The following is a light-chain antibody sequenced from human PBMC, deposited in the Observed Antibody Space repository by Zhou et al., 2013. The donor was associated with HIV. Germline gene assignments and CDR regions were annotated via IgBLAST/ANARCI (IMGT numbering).Light chain of an antibody. J-gene: IGKJ3*01. V-gene: IGKV1-39*01. Sequence: DIQMTQYPSSLSASVGDTVTIICRASQSVNDYLNWYQQRPGEAPKLLIYGASNLQSGVPLRFTGSGSGRDFTLTISSLEPEDFATYYCQHSDSVFTFGPGTKVEI. CDR2: GAS. CDR1: QSVNDY. CDR3: QHSDSVFT.